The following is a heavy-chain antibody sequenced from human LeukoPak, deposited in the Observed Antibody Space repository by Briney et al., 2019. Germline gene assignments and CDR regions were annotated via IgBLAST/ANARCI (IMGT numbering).Heavy chain of an antibody. CDR1: GFTFSDYY. Sequence: GGSLRLSCAASGFTFSDYYMSWIRQAPGKGLEWVSYISRGGSTTYYADSVKGRFTISRDNAKNSLFLQMNSLRAEDTAVYYCVRGVSISSSWYNDIWGQGTMVTVSS. V-gene: IGHV3-11*01. CDR3: VRGVSISSSWYNDI. D-gene: IGHD6-13*01. CDR2: ISRGGSTT. J-gene: IGHJ3*02.